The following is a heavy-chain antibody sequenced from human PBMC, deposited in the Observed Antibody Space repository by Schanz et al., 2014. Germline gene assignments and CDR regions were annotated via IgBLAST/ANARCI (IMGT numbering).Heavy chain of an antibody. CDR3: AKAPYADYGYXXY. D-gene: IGHD4-17*01. J-gene: IGHJ4*02. CDR1: GFTFSFXG. Sequence: QVQLXXXGXGVVQPGGSLRXSCAASGFTFSFXGMQWVRXAPXKGLEWVAFIRSDGSNENXADSVRGRFTISRDNSKNTLYLQMNSLRTEDTAVYYCAKAPYADYGYXXYWGQGTLXXVSS. V-gene: IGHV3-30*02. CDR2: IRSDGSNE.